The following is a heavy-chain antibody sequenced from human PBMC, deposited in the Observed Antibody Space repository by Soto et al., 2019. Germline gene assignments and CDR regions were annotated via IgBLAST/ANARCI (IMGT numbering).Heavy chain of an antibody. CDR2: IIPIFGTA. Sequence: QVQLVQSGAEVKKPGSSVKVSCKASGGTLSSYAISWVRQAPGQGLEWMGGIIPIFGTANYAQKFQGRVTITEDESTSTAYMELSRLRSEDTAVDYCARGLGYSSSWSYFDYWGQGTLVTVSS. CDR1: GGTLSSYA. J-gene: IGHJ4*02. D-gene: IGHD6-13*01. CDR3: ARGLGYSSSWSYFDY. V-gene: IGHV1-69*12.